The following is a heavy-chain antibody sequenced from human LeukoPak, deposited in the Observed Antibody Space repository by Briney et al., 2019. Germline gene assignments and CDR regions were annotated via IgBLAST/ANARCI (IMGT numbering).Heavy chain of an antibody. D-gene: IGHD1-26*01. CDR3: ARDLPTEWELLRYFDY. CDR2: IYYSGST. CDR1: GYSISSGYY. V-gene: IGHV4-38-2*02. J-gene: IGHJ4*02. Sequence: PSETLSLTCTVSGYSISSGYYWGWIRQPPGKGLEWIGSIYYSGSTYYNPSLKSRVTISVDTSKNQFSLKLSSVTAADTAVYYCARDLPTEWELLRYFDYWGQGTLVTVSS.